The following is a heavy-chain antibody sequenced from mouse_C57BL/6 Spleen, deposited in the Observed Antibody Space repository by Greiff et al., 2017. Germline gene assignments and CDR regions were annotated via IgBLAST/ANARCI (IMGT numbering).Heavy chain of an antibody. CDR2: INPNNGGT. D-gene: IGHD1-1*01. Sequence: VQLQQSGPELVKPGASVKIPCKASGYTFTDYNMDWVKQSHGKSLEWIGDINPNNGGTIYNQKFKGKATLTVDKSSSTAYMELRSLTSEDTAVYYWARSKITTVVEYFDVWGTGTTVTVSS. CDR1: GYTFTDYN. V-gene: IGHV1-18*01. J-gene: IGHJ1*03. CDR3: ARSKITTVVEYFDV.